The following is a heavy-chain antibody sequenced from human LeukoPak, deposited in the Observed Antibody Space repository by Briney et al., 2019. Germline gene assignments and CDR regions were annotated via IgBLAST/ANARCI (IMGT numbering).Heavy chain of an antibody. V-gene: IGHV4-4*07. J-gene: IGHJ4*02. Sequence: PSETLSLTCTVSGGSISSYYWSWIRQPAGKGLEWIGRIYTSGSTNYNPSLKSRVTISVDTSKNQFSLKLSSVTAADTAVYYCAREDDSSGYYYPNFDYWGQGTLVTVSS. CDR2: IYTSGST. CDR3: AREDDSSGYYYPNFDY. D-gene: IGHD3-22*01. CDR1: GGSISSYY.